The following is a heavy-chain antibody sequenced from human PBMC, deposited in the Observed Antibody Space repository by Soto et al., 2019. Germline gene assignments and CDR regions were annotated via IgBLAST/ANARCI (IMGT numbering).Heavy chain of an antibody. Sequence: GGSLRLSCAASGFTFSSYAMSLVRQAPGKGLEWVSAISGSGGSTYYADSVKGRFTISRDNSKNTLYLQMNSLRAEDTAVYYCAKDVPYYYDRRGAFDIWGQGTMVTVSS. CDR1: GFTFSSYA. CDR2: ISGSGGST. D-gene: IGHD3-22*01. V-gene: IGHV3-23*01. J-gene: IGHJ3*02. CDR3: AKDVPYYYDRRGAFDI.